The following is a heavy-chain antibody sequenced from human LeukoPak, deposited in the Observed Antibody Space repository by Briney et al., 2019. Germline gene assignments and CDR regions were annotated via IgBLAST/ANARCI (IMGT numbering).Heavy chain of an antibody. CDR2: ITGNGGST. D-gene: IGHD1-26*01. CDR3: TRDSGSYLQPTDY. CDR1: GFTFRTYA. Sequence: GGSLRLSCAASGFTFRTYAMTWVRQAPGKGLEWVSSITGNGGSTYYADSVKGRFTISRDNSKNTLYLQMDSLRAEDTAVYHCTRDSGSYLQPTDYWGQGTLVTVSS. V-gene: IGHV3-23*01. J-gene: IGHJ4*02.